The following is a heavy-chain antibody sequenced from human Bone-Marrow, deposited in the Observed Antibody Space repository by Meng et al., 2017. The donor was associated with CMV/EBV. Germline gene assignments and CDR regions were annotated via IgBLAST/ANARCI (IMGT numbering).Heavy chain of an antibody. CDR3: AREQLGYCSGGRCAIDF. V-gene: IGHV3-21*01. J-gene: IGHJ4*02. Sequence: FSFSSYAMIWVRQAPGKGLEWVSSIRGATTFTYYADPVKGRFAISRDNAKNSLHLQMNSLRAEDTAVYYCAREQLGYCSGGRCAIDFWGQGTLVTVSS. CDR1: FSFSSYA. CDR2: IRGATTFT. D-gene: IGHD2-15*01.